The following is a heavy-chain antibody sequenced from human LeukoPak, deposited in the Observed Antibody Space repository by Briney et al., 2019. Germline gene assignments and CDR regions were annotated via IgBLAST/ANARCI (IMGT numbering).Heavy chain of an antibody. D-gene: IGHD3-22*01. CDR2: IYYSGST. CDR3: ASNGYYYDSSGYYYERAGFDY. J-gene: IGHJ4*02. CDR1: GGSISSYY. Sequence: SETLSLTCTVSGGSISSYYWSWIRQPPGKGLEWIGYIYYSGSTNYNPSLKSRVTISVDTSKNQFSLKLSSVTAADTAVYYCASNGYYYDSSGYYYERAGFDYWGQGTLVTVSS. V-gene: IGHV4-59*01.